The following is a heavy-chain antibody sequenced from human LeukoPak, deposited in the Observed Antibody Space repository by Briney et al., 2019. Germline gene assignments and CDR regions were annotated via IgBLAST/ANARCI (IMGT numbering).Heavy chain of an antibody. CDR2: ITGSGDGT. J-gene: IGHJ4*02. V-gene: IGHV3-23*01. CDR1: GFTFSNYA. D-gene: IGHD3-10*01. Sequence: PRGSLRLSCAASGFTFSNYAMMWVRQAPGKRLEWVSSITGSGDGTYYADSVRGRFTISRDNSENTLYLQLNSLRAEDTAVYFCVKGFVHPTYYFEYWGQGTLVTVSS. CDR3: VKGFVHPTYYFEY.